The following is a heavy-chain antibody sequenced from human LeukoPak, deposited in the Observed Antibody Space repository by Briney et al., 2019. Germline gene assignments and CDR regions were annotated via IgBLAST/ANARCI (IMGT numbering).Heavy chain of an antibody. J-gene: IGHJ4*02. V-gene: IGHV1-2*02. CDR2: INPNSGGT. CDR1: GYTFTDYY. Sequence: GASVKVSCKASGYTFTDYYVHWVRQAHGQGLEWMGWINPNSGGTNYAQEFQGRVTLTRDTSISTAYMDLSRLTSDDTAVYYCARWPYCNSTTCYTGYWGQGTLVTVSS. CDR3: ARWPYCNSTTCYTGY. D-gene: IGHD2-2*02.